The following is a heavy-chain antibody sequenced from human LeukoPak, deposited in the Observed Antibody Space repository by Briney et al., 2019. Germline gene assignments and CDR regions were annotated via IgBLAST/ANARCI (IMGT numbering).Heavy chain of an antibody. Sequence: TGGSLRLSCAASGFTVSSNYMTWVCQAPGKGLEWVSVIYSSGNTYYADSVKGRFTISRDNSKNTLYLQMSSLRAEDTAIYHCARVVYYDNSGYAYWGQGTLVTVSS. J-gene: IGHJ4*02. CDR3: ARVVYYDNSGYAY. CDR2: IYSSGNT. V-gene: IGHV3-66*01. D-gene: IGHD3-22*01. CDR1: GFTVSSNY.